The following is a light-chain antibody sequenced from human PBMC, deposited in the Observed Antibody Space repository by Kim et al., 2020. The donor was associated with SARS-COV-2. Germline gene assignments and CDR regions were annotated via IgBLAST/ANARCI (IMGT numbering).Light chain of an antibody. CDR2: GAS. CDR3: QLYGGPPT. J-gene: IGKJ1*01. Sequence: EIAVTQSPGTLALSPGERATLSCRASQIVSSNYLAWYQQKPGQAPRLLIHGASSRATGIPDRFSGSGSGTDFTLTISRLEPEDFAVYYGQLYGGPPTYGQGTKV. CDR1: QIVSSNY. V-gene: IGKV3-20*01.